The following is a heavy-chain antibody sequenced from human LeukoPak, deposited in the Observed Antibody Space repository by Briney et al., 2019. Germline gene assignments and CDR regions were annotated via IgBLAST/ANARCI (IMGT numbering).Heavy chain of an antibody. V-gene: IGHV3-33*01. CDR2: IWYDGSNK. CDR3: ARDTGGRYQLLYRSYCGMDD. J-gene: IGHJ6*02. Sequence: QFGGPLRHSCAASGFTFSSYGMHWVRQAPGKGLEWVAVIWYDGSNKYYADSVKGRFTISRDNSKNTLYLQMNSLRAEDTAVYYCARDTGGRYQLLYRSYCGMDDWGQGTTVTVSS. D-gene: IGHD2-2*02. CDR1: GFTFSSYG.